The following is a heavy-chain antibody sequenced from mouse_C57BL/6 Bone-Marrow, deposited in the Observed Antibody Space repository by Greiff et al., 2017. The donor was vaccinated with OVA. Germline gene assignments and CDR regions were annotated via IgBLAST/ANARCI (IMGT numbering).Heavy chain of an antibody. Sequence: EVMLVESGEGLVKPGGSLKLSCAASGFTFSSYAMSWVRQTPEKRLEWVAYISSGGDYIYYADTVKGRVTISRDNARNTLYLQMSSLKSEDTAIYYCTRLLDAMDYWGQGTSVTVSS. CDR1: GFTFSSYA. CDR3: TRLLDAMDY. J-gene: IGHJ4*01. D-gene: IGHD2-1*01. CDR2: ISSGGDYI. V-gene: IGHV5-9-1*02.